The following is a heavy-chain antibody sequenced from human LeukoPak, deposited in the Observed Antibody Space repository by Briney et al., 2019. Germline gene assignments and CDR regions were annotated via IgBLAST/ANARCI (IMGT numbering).Heavy chain of an antibody. CDR3: ARDLGTTFDP. Sequence: SETLSLTCTVSGGSISIYYWTWIRQPPGKGLEWIGYMYHSGSTKYNPSLKSRVTISVDTSKNQFSLKLSSVTAADTAICYCARDLGTTFDPWGQGTLVTVSS. J-gene: IGHJ5*02. V-gene: IGHV4-59*01. CDR1: GGSISIYY. CDR2: MYHSGST. D-gene: IGHD1-1*01.